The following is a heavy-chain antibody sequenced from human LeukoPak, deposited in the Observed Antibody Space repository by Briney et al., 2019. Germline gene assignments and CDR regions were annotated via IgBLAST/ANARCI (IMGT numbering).Heavy chain of an antibody. D-gene: IGHD3-10*01. CDR3: ARVGTNWYFDL. V-gene: IGHV3-74*01. CDR2: INNDGGSI. Sequence: PGGSLRLSCAASGFTFSSYWMHWVRQAPGKGLVWVSHINNDGGSINYADSVKGRFTISRDNAKNTVFLQMNSLRAEDTAVYYCARVGTNWYFDLWGRGALVTVSS. CDR1: GFTFSSYW. J-gene: IGHJ2*01.